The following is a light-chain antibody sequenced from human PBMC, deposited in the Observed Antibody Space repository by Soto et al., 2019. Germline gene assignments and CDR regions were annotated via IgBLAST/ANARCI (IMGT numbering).Light chain of an antibody. Sequence: EIVLTQSPGTLSLSPGERATLSCRASQSVTSSYLAWYQQKPGQAPRLLIYGASSRATDIPDRFSGSGSGTDFTLTISRLEPQDFAMYYCHQYGSSPLTFGGGTKVEIK. CDR1: QSVTSSY. J-gene: IGKJ4*01. V-gene: IGKV3-20*01. CDR3: HQYGSSPLT. CDR2: GAS.